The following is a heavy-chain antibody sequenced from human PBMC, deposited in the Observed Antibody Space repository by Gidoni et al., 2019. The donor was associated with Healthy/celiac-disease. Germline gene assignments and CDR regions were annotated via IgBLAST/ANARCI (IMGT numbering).Heavy chain of an antibody. CDR3: AGGSVPAAMRGDYYYGMDV. D-gene: IGHD2-2*01. V-gene: IGHV3-30*04. Sequence: QVQLVESGGGVVQPGRSLRLSCAACGFPFSSYLMHWVRQAPGKGLEWVAVISYDGSNKYYADSVKGRFTISRDNSKNTLYLQMNSLRAEDTAVYYCAGGSVPAAMRGDYYYGMDVWGQGTTVTVSS. J-gene: IGHJ6*02. CDR1: GFPFSSYL. CDR2: ISYDGSNK.